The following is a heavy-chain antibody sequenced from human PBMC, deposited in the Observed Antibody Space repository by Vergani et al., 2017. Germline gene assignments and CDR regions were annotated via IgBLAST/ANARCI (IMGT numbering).Heavy chain of an antibody. Sequence: QVQLVESGGGLVKPGGSLRLSCAASGFTFSDYYMSWIRQAPGKGLEWVSYISSSSSYTNYAASVKGRFTISRDNAKNSLYLQMNSLRAEDTAVYYCARVACSGGSCYSGVGNWFDPWGQGTLVTVSS. J-gene: IGHJ5*02. CDR1: GFTFSDYY. CDR2: ISSSSSYT. CDR3: ARVACSGGSCYSGVGNWFDP. D-gene: IGHD2-15*01. V-gene: IGHV3-11*06.